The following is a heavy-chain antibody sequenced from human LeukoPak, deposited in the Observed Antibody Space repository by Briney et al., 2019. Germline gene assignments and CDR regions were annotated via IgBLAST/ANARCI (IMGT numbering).Heavy chain of an antibody. Sequence: KTSETLSLTCAVYGGSFSGYYWSWIRQPPGKGLEWIGKINHYGSTNYNPSLKSRVTISVDTSKNHFSLKLSSVTAADTAVYYCARGNYYYDSSGHQNYFDYWGQGTLVTVSS. V-gene: IGHV4-34*01. CDR3: ARGNYYYDSSGHQNYFDY. J-gene: IGHJ4*02. CDR2: INHYGST. CDR1: GGSFSGYY. D-gene: IGHD3-22*01.